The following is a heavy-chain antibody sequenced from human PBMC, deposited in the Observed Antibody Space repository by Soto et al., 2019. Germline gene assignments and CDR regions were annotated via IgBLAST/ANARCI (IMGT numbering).Heavy chain of an antibody. CDR1: GYTFTSYY. J-gene: IGHJ6*02. CDR3: ARHQIAIHYYYGMDV. V-gene: IGHV1-46*01. CDR2: INPSGTTT. Sequence: QVQLVQSGAEVKKPGASVKVSCKASGYTFTSYYMHWVRQAPGQGLEWMGIINPSGTTTDYAQKFQGRVTMTRDTSTSTYYMELSSLRSEDTAVYYCARHQIAIHYYYGMDVWGQGTTVTVSS. D-gene: IGHD2-2*01.